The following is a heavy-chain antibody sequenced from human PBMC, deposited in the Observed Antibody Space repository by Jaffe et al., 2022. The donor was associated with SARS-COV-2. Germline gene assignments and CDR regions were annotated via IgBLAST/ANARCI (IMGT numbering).Heavy chain of an antibody. D-gene: IGHD1-26*01. V-gene: IGHV3-23*04. CDR3: AKYRDVGAISGGFDY. J-gene: IGHJ4*02. Sequence: EVQLVESGGGLVQPGGSLRLSCAASGFTFSSYAMTWVRQAPGKGLDWVSGITSGGGGTYYADSVKGRFTISRDNSKNTLYVQMNSLRGEDTAIYYCAKYRDVGAISGGFDYWGQGTQVTVSS. CDR1: GFTFSSYA. CDR2: ITSGGGGT.